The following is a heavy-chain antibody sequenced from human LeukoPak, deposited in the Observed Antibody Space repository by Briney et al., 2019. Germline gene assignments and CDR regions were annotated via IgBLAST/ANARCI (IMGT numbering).Heavy chain of an antibody. Sequence: SETLSLTCSVSGGSISTYYWSWTRQPPGKGLEWIGYIYYSGSANYNPSLKSRVTISVDTSKNQFSLKLTSVTAADTAVYYCARAQLNLLVDFGMDVWGQGTTVTVSS. CDR2: IYYSGSA. J-gene: IGHJ6*02. D-gene: IGHD1-1*01. V-gene: IGHV4-59*01. CDR1: GGSISTYY. CDR3: ARAQLNLLVDFGMDV.